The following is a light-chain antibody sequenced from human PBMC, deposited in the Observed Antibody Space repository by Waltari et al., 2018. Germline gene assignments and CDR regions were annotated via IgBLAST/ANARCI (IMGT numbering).Light chain of an antibody. J-gene: IGLJ2*01. Sequence: QSVLTQPPSVSQAPRQRVTISCSGSSSNIGKNAVNWYQQLPGKAPKLLIYYDDRLPSGVSDRFSGSKSGTSASLAISGLQSEDEAYYYCAVWDDSLNGVVFGGGTKLTVL. CDR2: YDD. V-gene: IGLV1-36*01. CDR3: AVWDDSLNGVV. CDR1: SSNIGKNA.